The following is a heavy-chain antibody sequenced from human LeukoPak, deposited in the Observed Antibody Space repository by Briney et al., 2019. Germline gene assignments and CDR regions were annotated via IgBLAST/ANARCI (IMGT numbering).Heavy chain of an antibody. V-gene: IGHV4-4*07. Sequence: SETLSLTCTVSGGSICSYYWSWIRQPAGKGLEWIGRIYTSGSTNYNPSLKSRVTMSVDTSKNQFSLKLSSVTAADTAVYYCARGVAGTGEDYFDYWGQGTLVTVSS. CDR1: GGSICSYY. CDR2: IYTSGST. D-gene: IGHD6-19*01. CDR3: ARGVAGTGEDYFDY. J-gene: IGHJ4*02.